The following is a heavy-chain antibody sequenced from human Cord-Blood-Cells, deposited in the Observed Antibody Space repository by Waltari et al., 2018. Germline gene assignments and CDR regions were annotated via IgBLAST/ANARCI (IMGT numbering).Heavy chain of an antibody. CDR3: ARDSSSSWYYYYYGMDV. Sequence: EVQLVESGGGLVKPGGSRRLSFAASGFTFSSYSMNWVRQAPGKGLEWVSSISSSSSYIYYADSVKGRFTISRDNAKNSLYLQMNSLRAEDTAVYYCARDSSSSWYYYYYGMDVWGQGTTVTVSS. CDR2: ISSSSSYI. CDR1: GFTFSSYS. D-gene: IGHD6-13*01. V-gene: IGHV3-21*01. J-gene: IGHJ6*02.